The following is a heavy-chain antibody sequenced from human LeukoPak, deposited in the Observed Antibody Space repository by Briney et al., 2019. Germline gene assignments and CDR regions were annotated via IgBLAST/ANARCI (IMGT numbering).Heavy chain of an antibody. V-gene: IGHV1-69*13. CDR2: IIPIFGTA. D-gene: IGHD1-20*01. J-gene: IGHJ4*02. CDR3: ARTLSPITGGFDY. Sequence: ASVKVSCKASGGTFSSYAISWVRQAPGQGLEWMGGIIPIFGTANYAQNFQGRVTITADESTGTPYMELSSLRSEDTAVYYCARTLSPITGGFDYWGQGTLVTVSP. CDR1: GGTFSSYA.